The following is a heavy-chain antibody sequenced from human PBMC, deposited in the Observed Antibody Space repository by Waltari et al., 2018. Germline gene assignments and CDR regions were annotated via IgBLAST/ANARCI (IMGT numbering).Heavy chain of an antibody. CDR1: GGSISSSSYY. Sequence: QLQLQESAPGLVKPSETLSLTCTVSGGSISSSSYYWGWLRQPPGKGLECIGSIYYSGRTYYIPSLKSRGTISVDTSKNQFSLKLSSVTAADTAVYYCASDTRTDRSFDYWGQGTLVTVSS. J-gene: IGHJ4*02. CDR2: IYYSGRT. CDR3: ASDTRTDRSFDY. V-gene: IGHV4-39*07.